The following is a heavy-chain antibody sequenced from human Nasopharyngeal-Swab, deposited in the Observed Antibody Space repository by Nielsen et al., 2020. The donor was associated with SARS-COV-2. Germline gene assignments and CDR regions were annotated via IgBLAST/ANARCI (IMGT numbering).Heavy chain of an antibody. J-gene: IGHJ6*02. CDR2: TYYRSKWYN. Sequence: SQTHALTRAISGDSVSSNSAAWNWIRQSPARGLEWLGRTYYRSKWYNDYAVSVKSRITINPDTSKNQFSLQLNSVTPEDTAVYYCARGMVRGVIRYGMDVWGQGTTVTVSS. CDR3: ARGMVRGVIRYGMDV. CDR1: GDSVSSNSAA. V-gene: IGHV6-1*01. D-gene: IGHD3-10*01.